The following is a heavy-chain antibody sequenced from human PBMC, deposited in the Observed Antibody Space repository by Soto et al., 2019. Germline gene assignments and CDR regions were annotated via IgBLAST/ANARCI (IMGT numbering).Heavy chain of an antibody. V-gene: IGHV4-59*08. D-gene: IGHD3-3*01. CDR1: GGPITSYH. CDR2: TSYTGNT. Sequence: SETLSLTCIVSGGPITSYHWSWIRQFPGKGLEWIAYTSYTGNTNYNPSLKSRVTTSMDTSRNQFSLKMKSVTAADTAVYYCAKGEDYDFRSGYYRPQNWFDPWGQGTLVTVSS. CDR3: AKGEDYDFRSGYYRPQNWFDP. J-gene: IGHJ5*02.